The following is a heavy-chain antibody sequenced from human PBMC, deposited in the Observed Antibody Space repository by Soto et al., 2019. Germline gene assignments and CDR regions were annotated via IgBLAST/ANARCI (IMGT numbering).Heavy chain of an antibody. J-gene: IGHJ5*02. CDR3: ARLVVTAQGGFAP. CDR1: CYTFTSYG. CDR2: ISAYNGNT. Sequence: SVQVSCTASCYTFTSYGISLLRQAPGQGLEWMGWISAYNGNTSYAQKLQGRVTMTTDTSTSTAYMALRSLRSDDTAVYSCARLVVTAQGGFAPWGQGTLVTVSS. V-gene: IGHV1-18*01. D-gene: IGHD2-21*02.